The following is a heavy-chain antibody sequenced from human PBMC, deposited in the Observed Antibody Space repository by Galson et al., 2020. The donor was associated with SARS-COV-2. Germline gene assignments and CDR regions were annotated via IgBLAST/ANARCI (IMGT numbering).Heavy chain of an antibody. CDR1: GYTFISFY. J-gene: IGHJ4*02. CDR3: AREWVDINSSVFDY. CDR2: INPSGDIT. D-gene: IGHD2-15*01. V-gene: IGHV1-46*04. Sequence: ASVKVSCKASGYTFISFYIHWVRQAPGQGLEWMGVINPSGDITSYAQKLRGRVTVTRDMSTQTVYMELSSLTSEDTSVYYCAREWVDINSSVFDYWGQGSLGVVSS.